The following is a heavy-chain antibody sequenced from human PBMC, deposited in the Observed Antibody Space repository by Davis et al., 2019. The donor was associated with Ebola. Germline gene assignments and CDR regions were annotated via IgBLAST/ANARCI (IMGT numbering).Heavy chain of an antibody. D-gene: IGHD2-2*02. J-gene: IGHJ4*02. V-gene: IGHV1-69*13. CDR3: ARVRYCSSTSCYTTLNYFDY. Sequence: SVKVSCKASGGTFSSYAISWVRQAPGQGLEWMGGIIPIFGTANYAQKFQGRVTITADESTSTAYMELSSLRSEDTAVYYCARVRYCSSTSCYTTLNYFDYWGQGTLVTVSS. CDR2: IIPIFGTA. CDR1: GGTFSSYA.